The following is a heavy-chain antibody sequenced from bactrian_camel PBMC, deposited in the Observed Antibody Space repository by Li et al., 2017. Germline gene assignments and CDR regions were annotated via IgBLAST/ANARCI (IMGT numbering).Heavy chain of an antibody. CDR3: AAEASYSGDLFGF. CDR1: GFTFSEYW. V-gene: IGHV3S6*01. CDR2: ILLRAGDT. Sequence: HVQLVESGGGLVQPGGSLRLSCAASGFTFSEYWMYWVCQAPGKGLEWVSSILLRAGDTFYTDSVKGRFTISRDKAKNTLYLQMNSLKPEDTAMYYCAAEASYSGDLFGFWGQGTQVTVS. J-gene: IGHJ6*01. D-gene: IGHD2*01.